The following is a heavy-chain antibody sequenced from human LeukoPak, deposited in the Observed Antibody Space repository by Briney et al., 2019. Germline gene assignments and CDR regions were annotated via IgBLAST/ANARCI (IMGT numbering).Heavy chain of an antibody. CDR1: GGSISSSNW. CDR2: IYHSGST. D-gene: IGHD4-17*01. V-gene: IGHV4-4*02. J-gene: IGHJ6*03. CDR3: ARGTDYGDSWGYYYMDV. Sequence: SETLSLTCAVSGGSISSSNWWSWVRQPPGKGLEWIGEIYHSGSTNYNPSLKSRVTISVDKPKDQFSLKLSSVTAADTAVYYCARGTDYGDSWGYYYMDVWGKGTTVTVSS.